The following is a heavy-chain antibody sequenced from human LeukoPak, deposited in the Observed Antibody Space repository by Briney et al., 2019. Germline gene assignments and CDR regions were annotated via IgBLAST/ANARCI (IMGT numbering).Heavy chain of an antibody. J-gene: IGHJ4*02. CDR2: ISSSSSSYI. CDR1: GFTFSSYS. CDR3: ARDQGDVDIVATITFDY. Sequence: PGGSLRLSCAASGFTFSSYSMNWVRQAPGKGLEWVSSISSSSSSYIYYADSVKGRFTISRDNAKNSLYLQMNSLRAEDTAVYYCARDQGDVDIVATITFDYWGQGTLVTVSS. D-gene: IGHD5-12*01. V-gene: IGHV3-21*01.